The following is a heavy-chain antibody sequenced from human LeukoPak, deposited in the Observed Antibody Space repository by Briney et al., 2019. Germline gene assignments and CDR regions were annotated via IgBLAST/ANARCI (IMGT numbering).Heavy chain of an antibody. J-gene: IGHJ4*02. D-gene: IGHD4/OR15-4a*01. Sequence: SETLSLTCAVYGGSFSGYYWSWIRQPPAKGLEWIGEINHSGSTNYNPSLKGRVTISVDTSKNQFSLKLSSVTAADKAVYYCARGRVLRQFDYWGQGTLVTVSS. V-gene: IGHV4-34*01. CDR1: GGSFSGYY. CDR3: ARGRVLRQFDY. CDR2: INHSGST.